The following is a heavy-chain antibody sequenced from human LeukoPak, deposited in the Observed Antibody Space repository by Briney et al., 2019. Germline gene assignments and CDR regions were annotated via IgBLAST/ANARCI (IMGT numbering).Heavy chain of an antibody. V-gene: IGHV3-48*04. CDR1: GFTFSSYS. Sequence: PGGSLRLSCAASGFTFSSYSMNWVRQAPGKGLEWVSYISSSSSTIYYADSVKGRFTISRDNAKNSLYLQMNSLRAEDTAVYYCARGWSYGDYYYYGMDVWGQGTTVTVSS. CDR3: ARGWSYGDYYYYGMDV. D-gene: IGHD4-17*01. CDR2: ISSSSSTI. J-gene: IGHJ6*02.